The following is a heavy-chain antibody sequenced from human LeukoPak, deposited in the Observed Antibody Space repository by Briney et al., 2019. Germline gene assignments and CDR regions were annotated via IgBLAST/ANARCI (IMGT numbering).Heavy chain of an antibody. CDR2: ISWSRYII. CDR1: GFTFDQYA. Sequence: GRSLRLSCAASGFTFDQYAMHWVRQAPGKGLEWVSGISWSRYIIEYADSVRGRFTISRDNAKNSLFLQMNSLRAEDSAMYYCVRDHVGGSCVDCPLGDAFDTWGQGTMVTVSS. CDR3: VRDHVGGSCVDCPLGDAFDT. J-gene: IGHJ3*02. V-gene: IGHV3-9*01. D-gene: IGHD2-15*01.